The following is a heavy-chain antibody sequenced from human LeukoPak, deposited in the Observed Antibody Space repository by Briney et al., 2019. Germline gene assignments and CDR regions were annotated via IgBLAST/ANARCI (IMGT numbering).Heavy chain of an antibody. J-gene: IGHJ6*03. CDR3: AKDKVFSSSGWYGLDSDYYYYYMDV. CDR1: GFTFSSYE. Sequence: GGPLRLSCAASGFTFSSYEMNWVRQAPGKGLEWVSYISSSGSTIYYADSVKGRFTISRDNSKNTLYLQMNSLRAEDTAVYYCAKDKVFSSSGWYGLDSDYYYYYMDVWGKGTTVTISS. V-gene: IGHV3-48*03. D-gene: IGHD6-19*01. CDR2: ISSSGSTI.